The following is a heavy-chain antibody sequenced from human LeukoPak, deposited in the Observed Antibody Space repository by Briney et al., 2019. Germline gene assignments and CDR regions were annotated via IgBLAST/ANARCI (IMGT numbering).Heavy chain of an antibody. Sequence: GGSLRLSCVASGFSFSGYAMSWVRQAPGKGLEWVSAISGSGGSTYYADSVKGRFTISRDNSKNTLYLQMNSLRAEDTAVYYCANWGQLDYWGQGTLVTVSS. CDR1: GFSFSGYA. CDR2: ISGSGGST. D-gene: IGHD3-16*01. CDR3: ANWGQLDY. V-gene: IGHV3-23*01. J-gene: IGHJ4*02.